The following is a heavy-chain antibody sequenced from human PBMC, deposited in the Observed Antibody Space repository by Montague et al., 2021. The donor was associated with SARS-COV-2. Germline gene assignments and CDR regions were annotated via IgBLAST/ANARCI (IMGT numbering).Heavy chain of an antibody. CDR2: IWKDGRYR. Sequence: SLRLSCAASGFTFSSYGMHWVRQAPAKGLEWVAVIWKDGRYRFHAESVKGRFAISRDNSKNTLYLEMNTLGAEDTALYYCARDDSRDGNNFDYWGQGVLVTVSS. CDR3: ARDDSRDGNNFDY. D-gene: IGHD5-24*01. CDR1: GFTFSSYG. V-gene: IGHV3-33*01. J-gene: IGHJ4*02.